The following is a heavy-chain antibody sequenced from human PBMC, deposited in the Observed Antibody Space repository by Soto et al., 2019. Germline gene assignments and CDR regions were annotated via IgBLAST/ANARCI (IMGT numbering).Heavy chain of an antibody. D-gene: IGHD2-15*01. CDR1: GGSFSGNY. V-gene: IGHV4-34*01. CDR3: ARGVVVTATFVAYNWFDP. CDR2: INHSGST. J-gene: IGHJ5*02. Sequence: QVQLQQWGAGLLKPSETLSLTCAVYGGSFSGNYWSWIRQPPGKGLEWVGEINHSGSTNYNPSLKRRVTITVDTSKKQYSLKLSSVTAADTAVYYCARGVVVTATFVAYNWFDPWGQGTLVTVSS.